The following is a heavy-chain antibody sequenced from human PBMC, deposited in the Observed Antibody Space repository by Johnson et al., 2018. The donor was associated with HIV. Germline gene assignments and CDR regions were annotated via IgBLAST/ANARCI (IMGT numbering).Heavy chain of an antibody. V-gene: IGHV3-30*02. J-gene: IGHJ3*02. CDR2: IRYDGSNK. Sequence: QVQLVESGGGLVQPGGSLRLSCAASGFTFSTYGMHWVRQAPGKGLEWVAFIRYDGSNKYYADSVKGRFTISRDNSKNTLYVQMNSLRVEDTAVYYCAKDDSPSGAFVIWGQGTMVIVSS. CDR3: AKDDSPSGAFVI. D-gene: IGHD3-10*01. CDR1: GFTFSTYG.